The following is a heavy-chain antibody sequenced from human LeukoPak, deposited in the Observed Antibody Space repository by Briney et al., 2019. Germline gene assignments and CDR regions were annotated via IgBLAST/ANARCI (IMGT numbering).Heavy chain of an antibody. CDR1: GGTFSSYA. V-gene: IGHV1-69*04. CDR2: IIPILGIA. CDR3: ARDLRGDYGGNPYYFDY. D-gene: IGHD4-23*01. Sequence: SVTVSCTASGGTFSSYAISWVRQAPGQGLEWMGRIIPILGIANYAQKFQGRVTITADKSTSTAYMELSSLRSEDTAVYYCARDLRGDYGGNPYYFDYWGQGTLVTVSS. J-gene: IGHJ4*02.